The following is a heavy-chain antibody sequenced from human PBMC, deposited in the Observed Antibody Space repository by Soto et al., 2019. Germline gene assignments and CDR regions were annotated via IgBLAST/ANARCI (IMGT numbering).Heavy chain of an antibody. J-gene: IGHJ6*02. CDR2: IHYRGST. D-gene: IGHD2-15*01. CDR1: GGSITGAFY. CDR3: AKVRDSFGLDV. Sequence: QVQLQESGPGLVKSSETLSLTCKVSGGSITGAFYWNWIRQYPGKGLEWIGSIHYRGSTYSNPSLKSRITITLDRSNNQFSLQLSSVTAADTTVYYCAKVRDSFGLDVWGQGTTVTVSS. V-gene: IGHV4-31*03.